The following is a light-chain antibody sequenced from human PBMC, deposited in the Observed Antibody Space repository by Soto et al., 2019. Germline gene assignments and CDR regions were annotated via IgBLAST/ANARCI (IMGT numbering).Light chain of an antibody. J-gene: IGLJ2*01. CDR2: EVR. CDR3: ALYSGTNTVL. V-gene: IGLV2-18*01. Sequence: QPVLTQPPSVSGSPGQSVTISCTGTISDIGSFSRVAWYQQPPGTAPKLIIYEVRDRPSGVPVCFSGSKSGNTASLTISGLQAEDEADYYCALYSGTNTVLFGGGTKLTVL. CDR1: ISDIGSFSR.